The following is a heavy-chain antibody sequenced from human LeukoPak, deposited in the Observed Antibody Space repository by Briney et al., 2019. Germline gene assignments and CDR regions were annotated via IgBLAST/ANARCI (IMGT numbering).Heavy chain of an antibody. D-gene: IGHD4-17*01. J-gene: IGHJ3*02. CDR1: GFTFSDYY. V-gene: IGHV3-11*04. CDR2: ISSSGSTI. Sequence: GGSLRLSCAASGFTFSDYYMSWIRQAPGKGLEWVSYISSSGSTIYYADSVKGRFTISRDNAKNSLYLQTNSLRAEDTAVYYCARGITVTDNDAFDIWGQGTMVTVSS. CDR3: ARGITVTDNDAFDI.